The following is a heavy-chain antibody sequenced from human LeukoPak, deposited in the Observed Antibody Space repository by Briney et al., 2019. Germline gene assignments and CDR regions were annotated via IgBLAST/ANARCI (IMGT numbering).Heavy chain of an antibody. CDR3: TRVLRFLEWLPQFGY. CDR1: GFTFGDYA. Sequence: GRSLRLSCTASGFTFGDYAMSWVRQAPGKGLEWVGFIRSKAYGGTTEYAASVKGRFTISRDDSKSIAYLQMNSLKTEDTAVYYCTRVLRFLEWLPQFGYWGQGTLVTVSS. J-gene: IGHJ4*02. D-gene: IGHD3-3*01. CDR2: IRSKAYGGTT. V-gene: IGHV3-49*04.